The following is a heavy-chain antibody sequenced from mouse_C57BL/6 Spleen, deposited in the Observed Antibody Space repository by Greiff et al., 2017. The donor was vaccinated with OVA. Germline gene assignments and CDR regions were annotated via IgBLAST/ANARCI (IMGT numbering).Heavy chain of an antibody. CDR2: IHPSDSDT. Sequence: VQLQQPGAELVKPGASVKVSCKASGYTFTSYWMHWVKQRPGQGLEWIGRIHPSDSDTNYNQKFKGKATLTVDKSSSTAYMQLSSLTSEDSAVYDCAIGEADSNYADWYFDVWGTGTTVTVSS. J-gene: IGHJ1*03. CDR3: AIGEADSNYADWYFDV. D-gene: IGHD2-5*01. V-gene: IGHV1-74*01. CDR1: GYTFTSYW.